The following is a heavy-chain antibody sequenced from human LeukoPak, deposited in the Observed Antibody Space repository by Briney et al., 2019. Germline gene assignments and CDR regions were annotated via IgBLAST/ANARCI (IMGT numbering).Heavy chain of an antibody. V-gene: IGHV1-69*13. D-gene: IGHD6-13*01. CDR3: ARDPLPGIAAAGTGDY. J-gene: IGHJ4*02. Sequence: ASVKVSCKASGGTFSSYAIGWVRQAPGQGLEWMGGIIPIFGTANYAQKFQGRVTITADESTSTAYMELSSLRSEDTAVYYCARDPLPGIAAAGTGDYWGQGTLVTVSS. CDR2: IIPIFGTA. CDR1: GGTFSSYA.